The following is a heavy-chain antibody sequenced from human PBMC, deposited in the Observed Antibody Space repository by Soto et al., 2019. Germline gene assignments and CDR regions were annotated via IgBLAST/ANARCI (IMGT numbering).Heavy chain of an antibody. CDR3: ARVVSSGSWYSHLDGFDI. CDR1: GGTFSSYA. V-gene: IGHV1-69*13. CDR2: IIPIFGTA. Sequence: SVKVSCKAPGGTFSSYAISWVRQAPGQGLEWMGGIIPIFGTANYAQKFQGRVTITADESTSTAYMELSSLRSEDTAVYYCARVVSSGSWYSHLDGFDIWGQGTMVTVSS. J-gene: IGHJ3*02. D-gene: IGHD6-13*01.